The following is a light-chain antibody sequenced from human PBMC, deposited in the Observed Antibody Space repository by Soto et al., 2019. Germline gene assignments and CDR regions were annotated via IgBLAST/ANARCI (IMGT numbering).Light chain of an antibody. CDR1: QSISSW. CDR2: KAS. J-gene: IGKJ1*01. V-gene: IGKV1-5*03. CDR3: QQYNSFTWT. Sequence: DIQMTQSPSTLSASVGDRVTITCRASQSISSWLAWYQQKPGKAPKLLIYKASSLESGVPSRFRGSGSGTEFTLTISSLQPDDFATYHCQQYNSFTWTFGQGTKVELK.